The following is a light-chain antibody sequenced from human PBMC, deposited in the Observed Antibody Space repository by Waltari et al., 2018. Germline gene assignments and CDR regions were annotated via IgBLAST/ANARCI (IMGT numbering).Light chain of an antibody. CDR3: ATWDASPSGHVI. J-gene: IGLJ2*01. CDR1: VPDLGRNY. CDR2: RDK. Sequence: QSVLTQPPSASSTPRQRGTLPCSGSVPDLGRNYVSWYQQIPGTAPKLLIYRDKQRPSGVPDRFSGSKSGASASLHISGLRSEDEADYYCATWDASPSGHVIFGGGTKLSVL. V-gene: IGLV1-47*01.